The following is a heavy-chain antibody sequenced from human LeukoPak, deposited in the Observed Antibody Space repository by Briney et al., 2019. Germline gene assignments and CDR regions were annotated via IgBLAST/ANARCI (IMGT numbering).Heavy chain of an antibody. J-gene: IGHJ4*02. CDR1: ASTPPNSD. V-gene: IGHV3-23*01. D-gene: IGHD5-24*01. CDR2: IVISDGST. Sequence: GGSLRLSCAASASTPPNSDMTWVRQAPGKGLEWVSTIVISDGSTYYADSVKGRFTISRDNSQNTLFLQMSNLRAEDTAVYYCAEGVASTGATYWGQGTLVTASS. CDR3: AEGVASTGATY.